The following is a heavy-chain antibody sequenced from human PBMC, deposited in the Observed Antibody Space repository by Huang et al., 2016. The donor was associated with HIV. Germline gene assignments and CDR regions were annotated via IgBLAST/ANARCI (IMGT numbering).Heavy chain of an antibody. D-gene: IGHD2-15*01. V-gene: IGHV3-30*18. J-gene: IGHJ4*02. CDR2: ISYEGSSG. Sequence: QVQLVESGGGVVQPGRSLRLSCVASGFTFNNFGMHWVRQAPGKGLEWGAVISYEGSSGRYSESVKGRFTISRDNPMDTLYLQMNSLRPDDTAVYYCAKESRWYSDLDNWGQGTLVTVSS. CDR3: AKESRWYSDLDN. CDR1: GFTFNNFG.